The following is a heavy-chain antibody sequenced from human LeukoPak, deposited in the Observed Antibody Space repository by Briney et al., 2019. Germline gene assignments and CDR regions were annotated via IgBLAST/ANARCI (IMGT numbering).Heavy chain of an antibody. D-gene: IGHD6-19*01. J-gene: IGHJ4*02. CDR2: IIPIVGTT. CDR3: ASSYSSGWYPADY. V-gene: IGHV1-69*05. Sequence: SVKVSCKASGGTFSSYAFSWVRQAPGQGLEWMGGIIPIVGTTNYAQKLQGRVTMTTDTSTSTAYMELRSLRSDDTAVYYCASSYSSGWYPADYWGQGTLVTVSS. CDR1: GGTFSSYA.